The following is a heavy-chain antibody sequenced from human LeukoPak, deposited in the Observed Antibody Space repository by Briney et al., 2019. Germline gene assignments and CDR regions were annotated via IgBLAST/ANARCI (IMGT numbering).Heavy chain of an antibody. CDR1: GFTFSRFS. Sequence: GGSLRLSCAASGFTFSRFSMNWVRQAPGKGLEWVSSISSSSSYIYYADSMKGRFTISRDNAKNSLYLQMNGLRAEDTAVYYCARVQNWNPFDAFDIWGQGTMITVSS. D-gene: IGHD1-1*01. V-gene: IGHV3-21*01. CDR2: ISSSSSYI. CDR3: ARVQNWNPFDAFDI. J-gene: IGHJ3*02.